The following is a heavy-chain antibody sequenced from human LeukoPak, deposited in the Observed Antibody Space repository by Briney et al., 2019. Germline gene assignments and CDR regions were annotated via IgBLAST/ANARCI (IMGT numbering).Heavy chain of an antibody. Sequence: GGSLRLSCAASGFTVSSNDMSWVRQAPGKGLECISVIYSGGSTDYADSVKGRLTISRDNAKNSLYLQMNSLRAEDTAVYYCAELGITMIGGVWGKGTTVTISS. CDR3: AELGITMIGGV. CDR1: GFTVSSND. D-gene: IGHD3-10*02. J-gene: IGHJ6*04. CDR2: IYSGGST. V-gene: IGHV3-53*01.